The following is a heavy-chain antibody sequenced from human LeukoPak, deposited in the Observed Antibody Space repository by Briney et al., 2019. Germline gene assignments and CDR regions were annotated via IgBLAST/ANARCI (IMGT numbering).Heavy chain of an antibody. V-gene: IGHV1-8*03. CDR2: MNPNIGNT. CDR3: ARTQTVLRSLEWLFDPAYFDY. J-gene: IGHJ4*02. CDR1: GYTFTSYD. Sequence: GASVSVSCTASGYTFTSYDINWVRQAPGQGREWMGWMNPNIGNTDYAQKFQGRVTITRNTSISTAYMDLSSLRSEHTAVYYCARTQTVLRSLEWLFDPAYFDYWGQGTLVTVSS. D-gene: IGHD3-3*01.